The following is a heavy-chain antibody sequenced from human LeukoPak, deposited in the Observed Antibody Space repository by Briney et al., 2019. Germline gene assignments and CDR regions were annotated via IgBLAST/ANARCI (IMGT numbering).Heavy chain of an antibody. CDR3: AREAPYYDILTGYYSYGMDV. Sequence: SETLSLTCAVYGGSFSGYYWSWIRQPPGKGLEWIGEINHSGSTNYNPSLKSRVTVSVDTSKNQFSLKLSSVTAADTAVYYCAREAPYYDILTGYYSYGMDVWGQGTTVTVSS. CDR1: GGSFSGYY. D-gene: IGHD3-9*01. V-gene: IGHV4-34*01. CDR2: INHSGST. J-gene: IGHJ6*02.